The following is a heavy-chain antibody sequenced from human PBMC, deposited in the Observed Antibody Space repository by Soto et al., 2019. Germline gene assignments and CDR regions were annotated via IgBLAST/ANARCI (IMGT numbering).Heavy chain of an antibody. CDR3: ARQPYYDFWSGYYRYYGMDV. J-gene: IGHJ6*02. V-gene: IGHV5-51*01. CDR1: GYSFTSYW. Sequence: GESLKISCKGSGYSFTSYWISWVRQMPGKGLEWIGSIYPGDSDTRYSPSFQGQVTISADKAISTAYLQWSSLKASDTAMYYCARQPYYDFWSGYYRYYGMDVWGQGTTVIVSS. D-gene: IGHD3-3*01. CDR2: IYPGDSDT.